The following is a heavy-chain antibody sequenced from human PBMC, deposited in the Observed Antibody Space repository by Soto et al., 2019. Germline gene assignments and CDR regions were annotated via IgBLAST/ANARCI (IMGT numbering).Heavy chain of an antibody. V-gene: IGHV4-61*01. Sequence: QVQLQESGPGLVKPSETLSLTCTVSGASVSGGSYYWSWIRQPPGKGLEWIGYIYYSGSTNYNPSVQSRVSRSVDTPKNQSSLKLSYVSAADTAVYECARVIYRSSWSVFDYWGQGTLVTVSS. CDR1: GASVSGGSYY. D-gene: IGHD6-13*01. CDR3: ARVIYRSSWSVFDY. J-gene: IGHJ4*02. CDR2: IYYSGST.